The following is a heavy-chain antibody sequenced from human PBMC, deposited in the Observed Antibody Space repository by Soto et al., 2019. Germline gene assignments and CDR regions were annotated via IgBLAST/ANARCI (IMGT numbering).Heavy chain of an antibody. J-gene: IGHJ5*02. CDR2: IFPSDSDT. CDR3: ARKDKSGYFNWFDP. CDR1: GYKFTSYW. Sequence: ESLTISWSTSGYKFTSYWIAWVRQIPGKGLEWMGIIFPSDSDTRYSPSFQGQVTISADRSTSTVFLQWASLKASDTAVYFCARKDKSGYFNWFDPWGQGILVTVS. V-gene: IGHV5-51*01. D-gene: IGHD3-22*01.